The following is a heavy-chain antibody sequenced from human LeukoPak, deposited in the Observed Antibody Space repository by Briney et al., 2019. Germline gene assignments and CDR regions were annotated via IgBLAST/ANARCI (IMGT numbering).Heavy chain of an antibody. D-gene: IGHD6-19*01. CDR2: ISWDGGST. CDR1: GFTFDDYT. J-gene: IGHJ3*02. V-gene: IGHV3-43*01. CDR3: AKDQDSSGWYHAFDI. Sequence: SGGSLRLSCAASGFTFDDYTMHWVRQAPGKGLEWVSLISWDGGSTYYADSVKGRFTISRDNSKNSLYLQMNSLRTEDTALYYCAKDQDSSGWYHAFDIWGQGTMVTVSS.